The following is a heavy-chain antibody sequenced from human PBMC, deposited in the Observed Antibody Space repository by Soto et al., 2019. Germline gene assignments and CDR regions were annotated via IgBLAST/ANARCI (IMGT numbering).Heavy chain of an antibody. D-gene: IGHD3-22*01. CDR2: ISGSGGIT. Sequence: GGSLRLSCAASGFTFSSYAMSCVRQAPRKGLEWVSAISGSGGITYYADSVKGRFTISSDKAKNTLYVQMNSLTAEDTAVYYCAKGKSGYYYDYFDYWGQGTRVTVSS. CDR3: AKGKSGYYYDYFDY. J-gene: IGHJ4*02. V-gene: IGHV3-23*01. CDR1: GFTFSSYA.